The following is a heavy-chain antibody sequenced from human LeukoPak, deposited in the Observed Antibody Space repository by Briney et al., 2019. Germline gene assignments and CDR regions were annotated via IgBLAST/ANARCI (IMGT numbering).Heavy chain of an antibody. J-gene: IGHJ4*02. CDR1: GFTFSSYG. D-gene: IGHD2-21*01. CDR2: IRYDGSNK. Sequence: GGSLRLSCAASGFTFSSYGMHWVRQAPGKGLEWVAFIRYDGSNKYYADSVKGRFTISRDNPKNTLYLQMNSLRAEDTAVYYCARDYLTRLFPDYWGQGTLVTVSS. V-gene: IGHV3-30*02. CDR3: ARDYLTRLFPDY.